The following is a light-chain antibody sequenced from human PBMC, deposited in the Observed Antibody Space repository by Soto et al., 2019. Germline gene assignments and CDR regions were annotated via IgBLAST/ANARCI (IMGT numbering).Light chain of an antibody. CDR1: QSVTSS. V-gene: IGKV3-11*01. J-gene: IGKJ4*01. Sequence: EIVLTQSPGTLSLSPGERATLYCRASQSVTSSLVWYQQKPGQAPRLLMYDASNRATGIPARFSGSGSGTDFTLTISSLEPEDSAVYYCQQRSTWPRTFGGGTKVE. CDR3: QQRSTWPRT. CDR2: DAS.